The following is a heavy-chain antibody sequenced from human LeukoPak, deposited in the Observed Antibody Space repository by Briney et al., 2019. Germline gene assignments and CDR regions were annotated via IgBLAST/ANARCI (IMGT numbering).Heavy chain of an antibody. J-gene: IGHJ4*02. CDR1: GGSLSGGDYY. Sequence: PSETLSLTCAVSGGSLSGGDYYWSWVRQPPGKGLEWIVYSNYSGSTYYNPSLKSRVTISVDTSKHQFSLKLSSVTAADTAVYYCARSLDTAMDPLDYWGQGTLVTVSS. V-gene: IGHV4-30-4*08. CDR2: SNYSGST. D-gene: IGHD5-18*01. CDR3: ARSLDTAMDPLDY.